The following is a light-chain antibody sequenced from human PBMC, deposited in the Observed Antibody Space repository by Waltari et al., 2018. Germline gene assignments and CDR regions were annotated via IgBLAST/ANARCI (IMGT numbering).Light chain of an antibody. J-gene: IGLJ3*02. CDR1: ISDIGDYNY. Sequence: QSALTQPASVSGSPGQSITISCTGTISDIGDYNYVSWYQQYPGKAPTLIIFDVNKRSSGVSNRVSGSKSGNTASLTISGLQAEDEADYYCNSYTFSNTWVFGGGTKLTVL. V-gene: IGLV2-14*01. CDR3: NSYTFSNTWV. CDR2: DVN.